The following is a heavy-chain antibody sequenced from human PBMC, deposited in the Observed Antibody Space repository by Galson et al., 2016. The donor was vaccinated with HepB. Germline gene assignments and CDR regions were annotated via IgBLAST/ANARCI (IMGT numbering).Heavy chain of an antibody. CDR2: VHPSQIT. CDR3: ARDRASWDGQHTGSFDY. Sequence: SETLSLTCALYGGSFSDYYFSWIRQPPGKGLEWIAEVHPSQITNYNPSLMSRVTISVDTSKNQFSLNLSSVTPEDTAVYYCARDRASWDGQHTGSFDYWGQGTLVTVSS. CDR1: GGSFSDYY. D-gene: IGHD2-21*01. J-gene: IGHJ4*02. V-gene: IGHV4-34*01.